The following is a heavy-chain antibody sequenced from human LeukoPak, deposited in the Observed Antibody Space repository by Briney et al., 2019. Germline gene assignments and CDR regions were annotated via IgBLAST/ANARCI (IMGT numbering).Heavy chain of an antibody. CDR3: ARIGRYFDWLSPGDGMDV. CDR2: IDWDDDK. CDR1: GFSLSTSGMC. V-gene: IGHV2-70*11. Sequence: SGPTLVNPPQTLTLTCTFSGFSLSTSGMCVSWIRQPPGKALEWLARIDWDDDKYYSTSLKTRLTISKDTSKNQVVLTMTNMDPVDTATYYCARIGRYFDWLSPGDGMDVWGQGTTVTVSS. J-gene: IGHJ6*02. D-gene: IGHD3-9*01.